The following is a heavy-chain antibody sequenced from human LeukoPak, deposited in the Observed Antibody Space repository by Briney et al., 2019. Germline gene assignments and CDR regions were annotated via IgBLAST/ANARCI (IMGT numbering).Heavy chain of an antibody. CDR1: GFTFSSYW. V-gene: IGHV3-7*01. CDR2: IKQDGSEK. J-gene: IGHJ4*02. D-gene: IGHD2-2*01. Sequence: GGSLRLSCAASGFTFSSYWMSWVRQAPGKGLEWVANIKQDGSEKYYVDSVKGRFTISRDNAKNSLYLQMNSLRDEDTAVYYCARTHILVPAAIDFWGRGTLVTVSS. CDR3: ARTHILVPAAIDF.